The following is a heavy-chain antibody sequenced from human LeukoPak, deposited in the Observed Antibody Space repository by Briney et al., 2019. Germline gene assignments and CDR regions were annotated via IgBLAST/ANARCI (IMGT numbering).Heavy chain of an antibody. J-gene: IGHJ6*02. D-gene: IGHD2-2*01. Sequence: GGSLRLSCAASGFTFSSYCMSRVRQAPGKGLEWVSTITGSGGSTSHADSVNGRFTIYRDNSKNTLYLQMNSLRAEDTAVYYCARERKTVHCSSTSCSIYYYYGMDVWGQGTTDTVSS. CDR2: ITGSGGST. V-gene: IGHV3-23*01. CDR1: GFTFSSYC. CDR3: ARERKTVHCSSTSCSIYYYYGMDV.